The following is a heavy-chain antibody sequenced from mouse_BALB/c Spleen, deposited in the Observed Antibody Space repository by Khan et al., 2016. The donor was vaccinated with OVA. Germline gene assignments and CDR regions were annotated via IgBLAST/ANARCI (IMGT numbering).Heavy chain of an antibody. CDR1: GYTFTSYW. CDR3: TRSKYCCNSLYAMAY. V-gene: IGHV1S41*01. Sequence: DLVKPGASVKLSCKASGYTFTSYWINWIKQRPGQGLEWIGRVSPGSGSPYYNEIFKGKATVTVDKSSSTAYIQLNSLSSEDSAVFFGTRSKYCCNSLYAMAYWGQGTSVTVSA. D-gene: IGHD6-2*01. CDR2: VSPGSGSP. J-gene: IGHJ4*01.